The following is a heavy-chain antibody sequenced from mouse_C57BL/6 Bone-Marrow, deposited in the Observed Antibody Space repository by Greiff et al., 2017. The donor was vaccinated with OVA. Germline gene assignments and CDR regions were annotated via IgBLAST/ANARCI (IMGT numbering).Heavy chain of an antibody. CDR1: GYTFTNYW. CDR2: IYPGGGYT. Sequence: QVQLQQSGAELVRPGTSVKMSCKASGYTFTNYWIGWAKQRPGYGLEWIGDIYPGGGYTNYNEKFKGKATLTADKSSSTAYMQFSSLTSEDSAIYYCARGDLLGYFDVWGTGTTVTVSS. V-gene: IGHV1-63*01. J-gene: IGHJ1*03. D-gene: IGHD1-1*01. CDR3: ARGDLLGYFDV.